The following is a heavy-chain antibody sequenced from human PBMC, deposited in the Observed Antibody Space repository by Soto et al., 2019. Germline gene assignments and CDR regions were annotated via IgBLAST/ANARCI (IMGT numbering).Heavy chain of an antibody. CDR2: INHLGSI. CDR3: ARKTIAVAGTDWFDP. V-gene: IGHV4-34*01. D-gene: IGHD6-19*01. J-gene: IGHJ5*02. Sequence: SETLSLTCVVSGGSLSDYFWSWIRQPPGMALEWIGEINHLGSINYNPSLKSRVTISVDTSKNQFSLKLSSVTAADTAVYYCARKTIAVAGTDWFDPWGQGTLVTVSS. CDR1: GGSLSDYF.